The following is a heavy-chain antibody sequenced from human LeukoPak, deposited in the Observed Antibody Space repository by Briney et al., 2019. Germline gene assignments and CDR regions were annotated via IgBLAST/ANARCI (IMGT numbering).Heavy chain of an antibody. D-gene: IGHD4-17*01. V-gene: IGHV1-8*01. CDR1: GYTFTSYD. Sequence: ASVKVSCKASGYTFTSYDINWVRRATGQGLEWMGWMNPNSGNTGYAQKFQGRVTMTRNTSISTAYMELSSLRSDDTAIYYCASTVFYGVYSRGAHFDSWGQGTLVTVSS. J-gene: IGHJ4*02. CDR3: ASTVFYGVYSRGAHFDS. CDR2: MNPNSGNT.